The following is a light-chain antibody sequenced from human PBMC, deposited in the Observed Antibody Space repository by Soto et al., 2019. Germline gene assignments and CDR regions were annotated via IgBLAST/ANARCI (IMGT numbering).Light chain of an antibody. CDR1: NSDVGRYNF. J-gene: IGLJ3*02. V-gene: IGLV2-11*01. CDR2: AND. CDR3: AAWDDSLGGSWV. Sequence: QSALTQPRSVSGSPGQSVTISCTGTNSDVGRYNFVSWYQQLPGKAPKLLIYANDQRPSGVPDRFSGSKSGTSASLAISGLRSEDEADYYCAAWDDSLGGSWVFGGGTKVTVL.